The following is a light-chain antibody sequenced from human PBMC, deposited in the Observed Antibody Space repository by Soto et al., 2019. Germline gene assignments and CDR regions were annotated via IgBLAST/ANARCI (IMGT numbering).Light chain of an antibody. J-gene: IGKJ4*01. V-gene: IGKV3-20*01. CDR3: QQYGSSPLT. Sequence: EIVLTQSPGTLSLSPGERAALFCTASQSVSSSYLAWYQQKPGQAPRLLIYGASSRATGIPDRFSGSGSGTDFTLTISRLEPEDFAVYYCQQYGSSPLTFGGGTKVDIK. CDR1: QSVSSSY. CDR2: GAS.